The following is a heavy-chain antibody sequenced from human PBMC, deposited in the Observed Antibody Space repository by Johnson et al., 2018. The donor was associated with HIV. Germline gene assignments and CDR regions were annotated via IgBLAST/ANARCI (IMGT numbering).Heavy chain of an antibody. V-gene: IGHV3-30-3*01. CDR1: GFTFSGYA. Sequence: QVQLVESGGGLVQPGGSLRLSCAASGFTFSGYAMSWVRQAPGKGLEWVAVISYDGSNKYYAYSVKGRFTISRDNSKNTLYLQMNSLRAEDTAVYYCARDKVLDAFDIWGQGTMVTVSS. J-gene: IGHJ3*02. CDR2: ISYDGSNK. CDR3: ARDKVLDAFDI.